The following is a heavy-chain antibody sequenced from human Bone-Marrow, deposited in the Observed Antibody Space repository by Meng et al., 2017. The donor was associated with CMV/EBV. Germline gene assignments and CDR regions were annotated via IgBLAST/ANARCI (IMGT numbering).Heavy chain of an antibody. CDR3: ARRRIAAAGSSDAFAI. CDR2: ISAYNGNT. CDR1: GYTFTSYG. J-gene: IGHJ3*02. Sequence: ASVKVSCKASGYTFTSYGISWVRQAPGQGLEWMGWISAYNGNTNYAQKLQGRVTMTTDTSTSTAYMELSSLKASDTAMYYCARRRIAAAGSSDAFAIWGQGPRVTGSS. D-gene: IGHD6-13*01. V-gene: IGHV1-18*01.